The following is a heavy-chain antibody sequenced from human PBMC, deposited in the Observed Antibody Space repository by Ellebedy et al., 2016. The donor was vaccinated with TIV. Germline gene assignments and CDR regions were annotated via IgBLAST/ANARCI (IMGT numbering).Heavy chain of an antibody. V-gene: IGHV5-51*01. CDR1: RHTFSHEW. CDR2: IDIRDSTA. Sequence: GESLKISCEESRHTFSHEWIAWVRQMPGKGLDWMGIIDIRDSTATYNPSFQGQVTISADKSITTAYLQWNSLRSSDTVIYYCATYNGGNEGFGLWGQGTLVTVSS. CDR3: ATYNGGNEGFGL. J-gene: IGHJ4*02. D-gene: IGHD4-23*01.